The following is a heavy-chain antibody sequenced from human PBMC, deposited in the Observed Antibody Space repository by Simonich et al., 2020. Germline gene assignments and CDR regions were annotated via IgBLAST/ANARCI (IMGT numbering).Heavy chain of an antibody. CDR1: GFPFSSYD. CDR2: MGTAGDT. V-gene: IGHV3-13*01. CDR3: ARGGYSGSYNWFDP. J-gene: IGHJ5*02. Sequence: EVQLVESGGGLVQPGGSLRLSCAASGFPFSSYDMHWVRQAKGKGREGVSAMGTAGDTYYPGAMKGRVTNSREKAKNSLYLQMNSLRAGDTAVYYCARGGYSGSYNWFDPWGQGTLVTVSS. D-gene: IGHD1-26*01.